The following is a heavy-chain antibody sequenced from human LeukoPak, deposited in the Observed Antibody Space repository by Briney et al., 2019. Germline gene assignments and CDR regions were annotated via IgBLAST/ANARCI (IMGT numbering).Heavy chain of an antibody. CDR3: AKDRSAVPAASNY. Sequence: GGSLRLSCAASGFTFTNYAMTWVRQAPGKGLEWVSGISGSGDNTYYADSVKGRFTISRDNFKNTVFLQMNSLRAEDTAVYYCAKDRSAVPAASNYWGQGILVTVSS. CDR2: ISGSGDNT. J-gene: IGHJ4*02. V-gene: IGHV3-23*01. D-gene: IGHD2-2*01. CDR1: GFTFTNYA.